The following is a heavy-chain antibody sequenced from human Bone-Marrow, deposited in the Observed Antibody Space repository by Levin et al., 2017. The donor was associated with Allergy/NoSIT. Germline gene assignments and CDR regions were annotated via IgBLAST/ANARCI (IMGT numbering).Heavy chain of an antibody. D-gene: IGHD6-19*01. CDR3: ARGAVAGIRAYGMDV. CDR2: IWYDGSNK. V-gene: IGHV3-33*01. CDR1: GFTFSSYG. J-gene: IGHJ6*02. Sequence: LSLTCAASGFTFSSYGMHWVRQAPGKGLEWVAVIWYDGSNKYYADSVKGRFTISRDNSKNTLYLQMNSLRAEDTAVYYCARGAVAGIRAYGMDVWGQGTTVTVSS.